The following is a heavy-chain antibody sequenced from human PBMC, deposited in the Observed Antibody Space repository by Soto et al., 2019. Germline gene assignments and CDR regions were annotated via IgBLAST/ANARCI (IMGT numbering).Heavy chain of an antibody. CDR2: ISGSGGST. Sequence: GGSLRLSCAASGFTFSSYAMSWVRQAPGKGLEWVSAISGSGGSTYYADSVKGRFTISRDNSKNTLYLQMNSLRAEDTAVYYCAKKPSYDSSGYYEYYFDYWGQGTLVTVSS. CDR1: GFTFSSYA. V-gene: IGHV3-23*01. CDR3: AKKPSYDSSGYYEYYFDY. J-gene: IGHJ4*02. D-gene: IGHD3-22*01.